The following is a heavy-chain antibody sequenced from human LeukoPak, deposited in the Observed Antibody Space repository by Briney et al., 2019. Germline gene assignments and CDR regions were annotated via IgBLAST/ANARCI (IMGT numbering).Heavy chain of an antibody. J-gene: IGHJ4*02. D-gene: IGHD6-13*01. CDR1: GFTFSSYT. V-gene: IGHV3-30-3*01. CDR2: ISYDGSTK. Sequence: GGSLRLSCAASGFTFSSYTIHWVRQAPGKGLHWVALISYDGSTKYYADSVKGRFTISRDNSKNTLYLQMNSLRCEDTAVYYCARSPLSSSWLTDLDYYFDYWGQGTLVTVSS. CDR3: ARSPLSSSWLTDLDYYFDY.